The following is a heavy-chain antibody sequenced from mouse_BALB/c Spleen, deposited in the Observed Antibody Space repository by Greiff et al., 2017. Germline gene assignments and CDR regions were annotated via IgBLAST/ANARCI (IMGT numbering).Heavy chain of an antibody. CDR1: GFAFSSYD. V-gene: IGHV5-12-1*01. CDR2: ISSGGGST. D-gene: IGHD1-1*01. J-gene: IGHJ3*01. CDR3: ASLLLRSFAY. Sequence: EVQVVESGGGLVKPGGSLKLSCAASGFAFSSYDMSWVRQTPEKRLEWVAYISSGGGSTYYPDTVKGRFTISRDNAKNTLYLQMSSLKSEDTAMYYCASLLLRSFAYWGQGTLVTVSA.